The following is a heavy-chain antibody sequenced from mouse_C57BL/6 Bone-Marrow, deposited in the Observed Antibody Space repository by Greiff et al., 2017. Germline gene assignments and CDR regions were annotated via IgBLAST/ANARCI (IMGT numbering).Heavy chain of an antibody. Sequence: QVQLQQSGPELVKPGASVKISCKASGYAFSSSWLNWVQQRPGKGLEWIGRIYPGDGDTNYNGKFKGKATLTADKSSSTAYMQLSSLTSEDSAVYFCARGGYNAWFAYWGQGTLVTVSA. CDR1: GYAFSSSW. CDR2: IYPGDGDT. CDR3: ARGGYNAWFAY. J-gene: IGHJ3*01. V-gene: IGHV1-82*01. D-gene: IGHD2-2*01.